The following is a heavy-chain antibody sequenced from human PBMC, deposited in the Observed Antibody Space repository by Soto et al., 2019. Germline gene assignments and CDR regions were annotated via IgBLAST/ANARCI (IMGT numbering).Heavy chain of an antibody. J-gene: IGHJ4*02. Sequence: GGSLRLSCAASGCTFDEYARHCVRQAPGKGLEWVSGISWNSGSIGYADSVKGRFTISRDNAKNSLYLQMNSLRAEDTALYYCAKGGTGLGTPLQFDYWGQGTLVTVSS. D-gene: IGHD7-27*01. V-gene: IGHV3-9*01. CDR1: GCTFDEYA. CDR2: ISWNSGSI. CDR3: AKGGTGLGTPLQFDY.